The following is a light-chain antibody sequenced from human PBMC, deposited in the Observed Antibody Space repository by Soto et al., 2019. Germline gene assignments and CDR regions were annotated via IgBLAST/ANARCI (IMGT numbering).Light chain of an antibody. CDR2: EAS. J-gene: IGLJ2*01. CDR1: SSDVGPYNY. Sequence: QSVLTQPASVSGSPGQSISISCTGTSSDVGPYNYVSWYQQHPGKAPKLMIFEASNRPSGVSNRFSGSKSGYTASLTISGLQPEDEAEYYCSSYTSDSTFLLFGGGTKLTVL. CDR3: SSYTSDSTFLL. V-gene: IGLV2-14*01.